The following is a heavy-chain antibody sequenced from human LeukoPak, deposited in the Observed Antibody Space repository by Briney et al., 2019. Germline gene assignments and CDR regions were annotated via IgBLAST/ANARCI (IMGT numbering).Heavy chain of an antibody. J-gene: IGHJ4*02. Sequence: GASVKVSCKASGYTFTNYAIHWVRQAPGQSLEWMGWINAGNGNTKYSQKFQGRVTITRDTSASTVYMEVSSLRSEDTAVYHCARAPGGDYWGRGTLVTVSS. D-gene: IGHD3-16*01. CDR1: GYTFTNYA. V-gene: IGHV1-3*01. CDR2: INAGNGNT. CDR3: ARAPGGDY.